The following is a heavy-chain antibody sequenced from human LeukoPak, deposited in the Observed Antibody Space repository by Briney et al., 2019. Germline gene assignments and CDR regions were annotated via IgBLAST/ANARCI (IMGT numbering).Heavy chain of an antibody. V-gene: IGHV3-33*06. J-gene: IGHJ4*02. D-gene: IGHD6-13*01. CDR3: VKESAADATFHFDY. CDR2: LWADGNTA. CDR1: GFTVNIFG. Sequence: GGSLRLSCAASGFTVNIFGMHWVRQVPGNGLEWLAVLWADGNTAHYADSVKGRFTISRDSSENTLYLQMNSLRSEDTGVYYCVKESAADATFHFDYWGQGTLVTVSS.